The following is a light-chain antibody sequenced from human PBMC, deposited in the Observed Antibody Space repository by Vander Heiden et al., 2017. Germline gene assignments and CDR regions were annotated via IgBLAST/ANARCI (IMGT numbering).Light chain of an antibody. CDR1: QSISSY. CDR3: QQSYPPVT. Sequence: DIQMTQSPSSLSASVGDRVTITCRASQSISSYLNWYQQKPGKAPKLLIYAASSLQSGVPSRFRGSGSGTDFTLTISRLQPEDFATYYWQQSYPPVTFGQGTRLEIK. CDR2: AAS. V-gene: IGKV1-39*01. J-gene: IGKJ5*01.